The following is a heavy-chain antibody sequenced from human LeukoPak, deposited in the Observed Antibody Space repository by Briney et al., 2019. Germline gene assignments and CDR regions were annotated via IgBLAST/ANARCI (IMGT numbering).Heavy chain of an antibody. V-gene: IGHV4-59*01. CDR2: IYYSGST. D-gene: IGHD3-10*01. J-gene: IGHJ5*02. CDR3: ARELYGSGDNWFDP. CDR1: GGSISSYL. Sequence: SETLSLICTVSGGSISSYLWSWIRQPPGKGLEWIGYIYYSGSTNYNPSLKSRVTISVDTSKNQFSLKLSSVTAADTAVYYCARELYGSGDNWFDPWGQGTLVTVSS.